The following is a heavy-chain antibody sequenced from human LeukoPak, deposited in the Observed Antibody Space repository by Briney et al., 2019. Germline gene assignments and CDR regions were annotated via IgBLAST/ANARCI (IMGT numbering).Heavy chain of an antibody. CDR1: GFTLSSYW. Sequence: GGSLRLSCTVSGFTLSSYWMTWVRQAPGKGLERVASIEQDGSDIHYVDSVKGRFTISRDNAKNSVYLQMNSLRVEDTAVYYCARVTPWGYFDYWGQGTLVTVSS. D-gene: IGHD1-26*01. CDR2: IEQDGSDI. CDR3: ARVTPWGYFDY. V-gene: IGHV3-7*01. J-gene: IGHJ4*02.